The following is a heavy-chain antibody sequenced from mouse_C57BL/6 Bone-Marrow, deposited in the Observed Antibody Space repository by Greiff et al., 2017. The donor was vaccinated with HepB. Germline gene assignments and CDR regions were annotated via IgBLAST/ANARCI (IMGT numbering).Heavy chain of an antibody. V-gene: IGHV1-18*01. CDR2: INPNNGGT. Sequence: EVQLQQSGPELVKPGASVKIPCKASGYTFTDYNMDWVKQSHGKSLEWIGDINPNNGGTIYNQKFKGKATLTVDKSSSTAYMELRSLTSEDTAVYYCARLDDYDVDWFAYWGQGTLVTVSA. D-gene: IGHD2-4*01. CDR1: GYTFTDYN. J-gene: IGHJ3*01. CDR3: ARLDDYDVDWFAY.